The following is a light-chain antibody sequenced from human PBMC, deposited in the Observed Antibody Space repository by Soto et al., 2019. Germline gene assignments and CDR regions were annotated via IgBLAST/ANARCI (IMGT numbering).Light chain of an antibody. J-gene: IGKJ4*01. Sequence: EVVLTQSPATLSLSPGESATLSCRASRSVSVNFAWYQQKPGQAPRPLIYSASDRAPGIPASFSGRGSGTYFTLTISSLEPEDFAVYYCQERNRWPRGTFGGGTKVEIK. CDR2: SAS. CDR1: RSVSVN. CDR3: QERNRWPRGT. V-gene: IGKV3-11*01.